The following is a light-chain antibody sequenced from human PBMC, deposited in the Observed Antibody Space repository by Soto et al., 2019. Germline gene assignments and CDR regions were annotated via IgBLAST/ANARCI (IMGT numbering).Light chain of an antibody. CDR1: SSDVGGYNY. V-gene: IGLV2-23*02. J-gene: IGLJ1*01. CDR2: DVS. Sequence: QSALTQPASVSGSPGQSITISCTGTSSDVGGYNYVSWYQQHPGKAPKLMIYDVSNRPSGVSNRFSGSKSGNTASLTISGLQAEDEADYYCCSFAAGNTYVFGTGTKLTVL. CDR3: CSFAAGNTYV.